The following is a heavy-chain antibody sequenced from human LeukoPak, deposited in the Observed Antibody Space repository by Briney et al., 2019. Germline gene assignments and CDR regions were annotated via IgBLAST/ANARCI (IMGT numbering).Heavy chain of an antibody. V-gene: IGHV5-51*01. CDR1: GYSFSSYW. D-gene: IGHD3-22*01. CDR2: IYPGDSES. J-gene: IGHJ3*02. Sequence: KVGESLKISCKGSGYSFSSYWIGWVRQMPGKGLEWIGIIYPGDSESRYSPSFQGQVTISADKSISTAYLQWSSLKASDTAMYYCARKVTMKVGDAFDMWGQGTKVTVSS. CDR3: ARKVTMKVGDAFDM.